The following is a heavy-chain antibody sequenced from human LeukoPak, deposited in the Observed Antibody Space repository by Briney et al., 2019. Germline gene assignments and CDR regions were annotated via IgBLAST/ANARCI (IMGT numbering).Heavy chain of an antibody. J-gene: IGHJ6*03. CDR3: ARRGSGYSKYEYYYYMDV. D-gene: IGHD4-11*01. CDR1: GFTFDDYG. V-gene: IGHV3-20*04. CDR2: INWNGGST. Sequence: PGGSLRLSCAASGFTFDDYGMSWVRQAPGKWLEWVSGINWNGGSTGYADSVKGRFTISRDNAKNSLYLQMNSLRAEDTALYYCARRGSGYSKYEYYYYMDVWGKGTTVTVSS.